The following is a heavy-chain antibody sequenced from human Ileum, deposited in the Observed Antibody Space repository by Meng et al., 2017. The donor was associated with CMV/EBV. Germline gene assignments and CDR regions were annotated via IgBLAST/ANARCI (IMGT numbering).Heavy chain of an antibody. CDR3: ARDTALAATGPHFDS. D-gene: IGHD6-19*01. Sequence: SGFTFGSHWMQWCRQGPGRGLVWVSRISSDGTITTYADSVKGRFTISRDNADNTLYLQVNSLRADDTALYYCARDTALAATGPHFDSWGQGTLVTVSS. J-gene: IGHJ4*02. CDR1: GFTFGSHW. V-gene: IGHV3-74*01. CDR2: ISSDGTIT.